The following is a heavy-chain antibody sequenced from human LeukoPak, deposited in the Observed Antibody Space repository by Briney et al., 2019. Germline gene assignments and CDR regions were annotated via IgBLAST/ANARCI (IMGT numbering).Heavy chain of an antibody. V-gene: IGHV3-33*01. Sequence: GGSLRLSCAASGFTFSSYGMHWVRQAPGEGLEWVAVIWYDGSNKYYADSVKGRFTISRDNSKNTLYLQMNSLRAEDTAVYYCARDAPELGSYYALAYWGQGTLVTVSS. CDR2: IWYDGSNK. J-gene: IGHJ4*02. CDR1: GFTFSSYG. D-gene: IGHD1-26*01. CDR3: ARDAPELGSYYALAY.